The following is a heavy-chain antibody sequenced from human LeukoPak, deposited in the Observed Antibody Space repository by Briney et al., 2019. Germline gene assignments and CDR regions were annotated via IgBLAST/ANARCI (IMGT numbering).Heavy chain of an antibody. CDR3: ATAGRGYSYRSPRSGFDY. Sequence: GGSLRLSCSTSGFTFSDAWMSWVRQAPGKGLEWVSYISSSGSTIYYADSVKGRFTISRDNAKNSLYLQMNSLRAEDTAVYYCATAGRGYSYRSPRSGFDYWGQGTLVTVSS. CDR2: ISSSGSTI. D-gene: IGHD5-18*01. V-gene: IGHV3-11*04. CDR1: GFTFSDAW. J-gene: IGHJ4*02.